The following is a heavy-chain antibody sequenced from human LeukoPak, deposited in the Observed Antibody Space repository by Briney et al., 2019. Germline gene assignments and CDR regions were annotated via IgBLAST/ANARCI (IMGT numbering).Heavy chain of an antibody. D-gene: IGHD3-16*01. CDR1: GFTFSSYW. CDR2: INHNGNVN. J-gene: IGHJ6*02. CDR3: ARGGGLDV. V-gene: IGHV3-7*03. Sequence: GGSLRLSCAASGFTFSSYWMNWARQAPGKGLEWVASINHNGNVNYYVDSVKGRFTISRDNAKNSLYLQMSNLRAENTAVYFCARGGGLDVWGQGATVTVSS.